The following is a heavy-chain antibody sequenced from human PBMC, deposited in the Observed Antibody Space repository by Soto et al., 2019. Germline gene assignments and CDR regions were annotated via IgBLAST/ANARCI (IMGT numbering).Heavy chain of an antibody. CDR3: TTDPTTVTSYYYYYYGMDV. V-gene: IGHV3-15*07. CDR2: IKSKTDGGTT. Sequence: EVQLVESGGGLVKPGGSLRLSCAASGFTFSNAWMNWVRQAPGKGLEWVGRIKSKTDGGTTDYAAPVKGRFTISRDDSKNTLYLQMNSLKTEDTAVYYCTTDPTTVTSYYYYYYGMDVWGQGTTVTVSS. D-gene: IGHD4-4*01. CDR1: GFTFSNAW. J-gene: IGHJ6*02.